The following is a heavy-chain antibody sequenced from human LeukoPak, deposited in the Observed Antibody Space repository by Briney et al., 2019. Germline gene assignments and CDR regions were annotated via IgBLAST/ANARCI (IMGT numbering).Heavy chain of an antibody. CDR2: ISSSSSTI. D-gene: IGHD5-12*01. CDR3: ARDNGGYDYYYYYGMDV. V-gene: IGHV3-48*04. CDR1: GFSLSRYW. Sequence: GGSLRLSCAASGFSLSRYWMNWVRQAPGKGLEWVSYISSSSSTIYYADSVKGRFTISRDNAKNSLYLQMNSLRAEDTAVYYCARDNGGYDYYYYYGMDVWGQGTTVTVSS. J-gene: IGHJ6*02.